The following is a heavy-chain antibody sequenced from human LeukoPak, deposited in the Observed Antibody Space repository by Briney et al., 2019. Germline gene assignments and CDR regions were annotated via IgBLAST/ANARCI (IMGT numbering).Heavy chain of an antibody. V-gene: IGHV3-53*01. CDR2: IYSGGST. CDR1: GFTVSSNY. Sequence: GGSLRLSCAASGFTVSSNYMSWVRQAPGKGLEWVSVIYSGGSTYYADSVKGRFTISRDNSKNTLYLQTNSLRAEDTAVYYCASSSQEAFDIWGQGTMVTVSS. J-gene: IGHJ3*02. CDR3: ASSSQEAFDI.